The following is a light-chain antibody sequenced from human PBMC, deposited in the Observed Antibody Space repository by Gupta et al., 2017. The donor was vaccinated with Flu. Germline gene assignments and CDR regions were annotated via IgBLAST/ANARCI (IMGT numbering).Light chain of an antibody. Sequence: DIQMTQSPSSLSASVGDRVTITCRASQSISSYLNWYQQKPGKAPKLLIYAASSLQSGVPARFSGSGSGTDFTLTISRLQPEDFATYYCQQRDSTLGTFGRGTKVEIK. J-gene: IGKJ4*01. CDR1: QSISSY. CDR3: QQRDSTLGT. V-gene: IGKV1-39*01. CDR2: AAS.